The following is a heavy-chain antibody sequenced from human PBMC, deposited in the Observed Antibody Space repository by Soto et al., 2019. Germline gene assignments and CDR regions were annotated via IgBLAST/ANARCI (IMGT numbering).Heavy chain of an antibody. D-gene: IGHD5-18*01. CDR3: ARGEGMVTWVH. J-gene: IGHJ4*02. Sequence: QVQLQESGPGLLQPSGTLSLPCAVSGDSISSGNWWSWVRQPPGQGLEWIGEIDHSGTTNYHPSLKSRGTISVDKATNHGSRKLSAGTAADTAVWYGARGEGMVTWVHWGQGTLVTVAA. V-gene: IGHV4-4*02. CDR2: IDHSGTT. CDR1: GDSISSGNW.